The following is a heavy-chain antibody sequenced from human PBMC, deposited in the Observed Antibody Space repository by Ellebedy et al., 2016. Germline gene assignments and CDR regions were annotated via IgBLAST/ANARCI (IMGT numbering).Heavy chain of an antibody. CDR3: ARERGYYGGYGMDV. Sequence: GESLKISCAASGFTFSSYGMHWVRQAPGKGLEWVAVIWYDGSNKYYADSVKGRFTISRDNSKNTLYLQMNSLRAEDTAVYYCARERGYYGGYGMDVWGQGTTVTVSS. V-gene: IGHV3-33*08. CDR1: GFTFSSYG. CDR2: IWYDGSNK. J-gene: IGHJ6*02. D-gene: IGHD3-10*01.